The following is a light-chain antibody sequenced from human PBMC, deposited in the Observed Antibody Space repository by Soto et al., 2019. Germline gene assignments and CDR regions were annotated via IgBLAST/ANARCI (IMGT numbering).Light chain of an antibody. J-gene: IGKJ2*01. Sequence: DIQMTQSPSTLSASVGDRVTITCRASQSISKWLAWYQQKPGKAPNLLIYDASTLESGVPSRFSGSGSGTEFTFTINSLQPDDFATYYCQRLDGYFGQGTKLEI. V-gene: IGKV1-5*01. CDR1: QSISKW. CDR2: DAS. CDR3: QRLDGY.